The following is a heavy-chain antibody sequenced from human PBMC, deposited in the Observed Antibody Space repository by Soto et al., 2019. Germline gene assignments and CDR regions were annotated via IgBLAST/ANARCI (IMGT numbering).Heavy chain of an antibody. D-gene: IGHD3-22*01. CDR3: VREAWLSDRYFDY. V-gene: IGHV3-33*01. CDR2: IWYDGSNK. Sequence: GGSLRLSCAASGFSFGRYGMHWVRQAPGKGLEWVAVIWYDGSNKYYADSVKGRFTISRDNSKNTLYLQMNSLRAEDTAVYYCVREAWLSDRYFDYWGQGTLVTVSS. J-gene: IGHJ4*02. CDR1: GFSFGRYG.